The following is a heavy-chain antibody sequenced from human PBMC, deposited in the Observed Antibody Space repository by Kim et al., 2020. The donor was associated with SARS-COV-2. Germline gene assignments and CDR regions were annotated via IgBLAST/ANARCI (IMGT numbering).Heavy chain of an antibody. Sequence: GGSLRLSCAASGFTFSSYAMSWVRQAPGKGLEWVSAISGGGDRTYYAASVKGRFTMSRDNSKNTLYLQMNSLRAEDSAVYYCALLGYCSTTSCRRYGKAVWGAGTTVRVSS. D-gene: IGHD2-2*01. CDR3: ALLGYCSTTSCRRYGKAV. J-gene: IGHJ6*02. V-gene: IGHV3-23*01. CDR2: ISGGGDRT. CDR1: GFTFSSYA.